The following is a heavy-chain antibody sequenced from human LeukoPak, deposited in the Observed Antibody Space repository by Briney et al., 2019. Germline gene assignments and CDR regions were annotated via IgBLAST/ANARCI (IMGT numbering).Heavy chain of an antibody. V-gene: IGHV4-59*08. CDR2: IYYSGST. Sequence: SETLSLTCTVSGGSISSYYWSWIRQPPGKGLEWIGYIYYSGSTNYNPSLKSRVTISEDTSKNQFSLKLSSVTAADTAVYYCARQGDYDAFDIWGQGTMVTVSS. J-gene: IGHJ3*02. CDR3: ARQGDYDAFDI. CDR1: GGSISSYY. D-gene: IGHD4-11*01.